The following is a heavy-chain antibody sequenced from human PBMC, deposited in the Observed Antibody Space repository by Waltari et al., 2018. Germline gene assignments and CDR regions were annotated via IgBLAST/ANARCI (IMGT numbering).Heavy chain of an antibody. J-gene: IGHJ4*02. V-gene: IGHV3-33*01. Sequence: QVQLVESGGGVVQPGRSLRLSCAASGFTFSSYGMHWVRQAPGKGLEWVAVIWYDGSNKYYADSVKGRFTISRDNSKNTLYLQMNSLRAEDTAVYYCARLFHRDYYDSSGYYYPSDYWGQGTLVTVSS. CDR2: IWYDGSNK. D-gene: IGHD3-22*01. CDR1: GFTFSSYG. CDR3: ARLFHRDYYDSSGYYYPSDY.